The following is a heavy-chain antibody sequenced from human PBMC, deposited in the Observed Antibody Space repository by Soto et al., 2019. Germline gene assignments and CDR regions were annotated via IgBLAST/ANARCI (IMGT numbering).Heavy chain of an antibody. CDR2: IYYSGST. Sequence: ASETLSLTCTVSGGSISSYYWSWIRQPPGKGLEWIGYIYYSGSTNYNPSLKSRVTISVDTSKNQFSLKLSSVTAADTAVYYCASQGYSYGRSNWFDPWGQGTLVTVSS. J-gene: IGHJ5*02. CDR1: GGSISSYY. D-gene: IGHD5-18*01. CDR3: ASQGYSYGRSNWFDP. V-gene: IGHV4-59*08.